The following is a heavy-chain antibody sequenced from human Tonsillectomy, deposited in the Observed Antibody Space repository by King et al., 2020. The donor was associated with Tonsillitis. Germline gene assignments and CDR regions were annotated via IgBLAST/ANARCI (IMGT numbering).Heavy chain of an antibody. J-gene: IGHJ4*02. Sequence: VQLPQSGPRLVKPSQTLSITCAISGDSVSSKSAAWNWIRQSPSRGLEWLGRTFYRTKWNYDYAVSVKSRITINPDTSRNQFSLQLKSVSPDDTAVYYCARDDERDGSDILFDYWGQGTLVTVSS. CDR1: GDSVSSKSAA. CDR2: TFYRTKWNY. CDR3: ARDDERDGSDILFDY. D-gene: IGHD5-24*01. V-gene: IGHV6-1*01.